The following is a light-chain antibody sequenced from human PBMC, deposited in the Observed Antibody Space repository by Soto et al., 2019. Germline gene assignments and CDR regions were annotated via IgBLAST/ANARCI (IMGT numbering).Light chain of an antibody. CDR2: KAS. J-gene: IGKJ1*01. CDR3: QHYNSYSEA. CDR1: QTIDSW. V-gene: IGKV1-5*03. Sequence: DIQMTQSPSTLSAPVGDRVTITCRASQTIDSWLAWYQQRPGKPPNLLIYKASTLASGVPSRFSGSGSGTEFTLTISSLQPDDFATYYCQHYNSYSEAFGQGTKVDIK.